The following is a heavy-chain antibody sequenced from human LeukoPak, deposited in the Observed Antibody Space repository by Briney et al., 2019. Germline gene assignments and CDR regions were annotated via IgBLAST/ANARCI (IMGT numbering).Heavy chain of an antibody. CDR2: ISDSGSVI. CDR3: AREAGHCGGDCYDY. CDR1: GFTFSTFE. D-gene: IGHD2-21*02. V-gene: IGHV3-48*03. Sequence: PGGSLRLSCAASGFTFSTFEFNWVRQAPGKGLEWVSYISDSGSVIYYANSVKGRFTISRDNAKNSLYLQMNSLRDEDTAIYYCAREAGHCGGDCYDYWGQGTLVTVSS. J-gene: IGHJ4*02.